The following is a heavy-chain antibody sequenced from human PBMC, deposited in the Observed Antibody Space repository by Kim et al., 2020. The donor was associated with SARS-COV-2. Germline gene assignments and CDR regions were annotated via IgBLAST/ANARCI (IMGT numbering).Heavy chain of an antibody. CDR2: ISSSSSYI. CDR3: ARAVAGSYYYYGMDV. Sequence: GGSLRLSCAASGFTFSSYSMNWVRQAPGKGLEWVSSISSSSSYIYYADSVKGRFTISRDNAKNSLYLQMNSLRAEDTAVYYCARAVAGSYYYYGMDVWGQGTTVTVSS. J-gene: IGHJ6*02. V-gene: IGHV3-21*01. CDR1: GFTFSSYS. D-gene: IGHD6-19*01.